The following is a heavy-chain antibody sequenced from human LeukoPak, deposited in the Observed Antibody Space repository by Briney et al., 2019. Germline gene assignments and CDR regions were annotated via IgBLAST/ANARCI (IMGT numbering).Heavy chain of an antibody. CDR1: GFTFSSYS. V-gene: IGHV3-48*01. D-gene: IGHD6-19*01. CDR2: ISSSSSTI. Sequence: GGSLRLSCAASGFTFSSYSMNWVRQAPGKGLEWVSYISSSSSTIYYADSVKGRFTISRDNAKNSLYLQMNSLRAEDMALYYCAKDLAVAGSDAFDIWGQGTMVTVSS. J-gene: IGHJ3*02. CDR3: AKDLAVAGSDAFDI.